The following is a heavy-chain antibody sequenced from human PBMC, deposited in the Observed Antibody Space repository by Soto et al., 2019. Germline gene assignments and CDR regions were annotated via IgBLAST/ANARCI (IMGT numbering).Heavy chain of an antibody. CDR1: GYSFTSYW. V-gene: IGHV5-10-1*01. CDR3: ASSPIAVAPEPPAIDY. J-gene: IGHJ4*02. D-gene: IGHD6-19*01. CDR2: IDPSDSYT. Sequence: EVQLVQSGAEVKKPGESLRISCKGSGYSFTSYWISWVRQMPGKGLEWMGRIDPSDSYTNYSPSFQGHVTISADKSISTAYLQWSSLKASDTAMYYCASSPIAVAPEPPAIDYWGQGTLVTVSS.